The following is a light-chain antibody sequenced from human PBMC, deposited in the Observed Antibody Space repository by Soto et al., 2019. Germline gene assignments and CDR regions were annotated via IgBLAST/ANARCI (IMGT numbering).Light chain of an antibody. V-gene: IGLV2-14*01. Sequence: QSALTQPASVSGSPGQSITISCTGTSSDVGGYNYVSWYQQHPGKAPKLMIYDVSIRPSGVSNRFSGSKSGNTASLTISGLQAEDEAEYYCCSYTSSSTLVVFGGGTKLTVL. CDR3: CSYTSSSTLVV. J-gene: IGLJ2*01. CDR2: DVS. CDR1: SSDVGGYNY.